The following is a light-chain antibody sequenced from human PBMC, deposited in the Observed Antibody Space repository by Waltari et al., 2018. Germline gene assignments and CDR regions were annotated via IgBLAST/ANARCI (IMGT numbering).Light chain of an antibody. CDR1: RRIRNW. CDR2: KAS. Sequence: DIQLTQSPSILSASLGDRVTLPCRASRRIRNWLAWYQQKLGKAPKLLIYKASTLEGGVPSRFSGSGSETEFTLTITSLQPDDFAAYYCQQYYTYPYTFGQGTKLEIK. J-gene: IGKJ2*01. CDR3: QQYYTYPYT. V-gene: IGKV1-5*03.